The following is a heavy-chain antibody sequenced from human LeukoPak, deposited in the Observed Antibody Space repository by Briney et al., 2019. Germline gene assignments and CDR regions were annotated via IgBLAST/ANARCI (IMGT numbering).Heavy chain of an antibody. CDR3: ATPSYTAMVSGAFDI. CDR1: GFTSSSYE. CDR2: ISSSGSTI. D-gene: IGHD5-18*01. Sequence: PGGTLRLSCAASGFTSSSYEMNWVRQAPGKGLEWVSYISSSGSTIYYADSVKGRFTISRYNAKNSLYLQMNSLRAEDTAVYYCATPSYTAMVSGAFDIWGQGTMVTVSS. J-gene: IGHJ3*02. V-gene: IGHV3-48*03.